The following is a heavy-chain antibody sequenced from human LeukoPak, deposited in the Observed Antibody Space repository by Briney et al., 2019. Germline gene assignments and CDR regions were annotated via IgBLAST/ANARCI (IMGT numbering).Heavy chain of an antibody. V-gene: IGHV3-21*01. CDR1: GFTFSSYA. Sequence: GGSLRLSCAASGFTFSSYAMSWVRQAPGKGLEWVSSISSSSSYIYYADSVKGRFTISRDNAKNSLYLQMNSLRAEDTAVYYCARDSSSWYPQVYYYYYMDVWGKGTTVTISS. CDR3: ARDSSSWYPQVYYYYYMDV. D-gene: IGHD6-13*01. J-gene: IGHJ6*03. CDR2: ISSSSSYI.